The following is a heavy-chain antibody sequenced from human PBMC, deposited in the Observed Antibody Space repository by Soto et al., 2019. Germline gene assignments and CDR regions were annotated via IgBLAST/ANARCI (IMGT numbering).Heavy chain of an antibody. CDR2: INPSGGST. CDR3: ARGGGRGVGYNYFDY. J-gene: IGHJ4*02. V-gene: IGHV1-46*01. Sequence: QVQLVQSGAEVKKPGASVKVSCKASGYTFTSYYMHWVRQAPGQGLEWMGIINPSGGSTSYAQKFQGRVRMTRDTSTSTVYMELSSLRSEDTAVYYCARGGGRGVGYNYFDYWGQGTLVTVSS. D-gene: IGHD5-12*01. CDR1: GYTFTSYY.